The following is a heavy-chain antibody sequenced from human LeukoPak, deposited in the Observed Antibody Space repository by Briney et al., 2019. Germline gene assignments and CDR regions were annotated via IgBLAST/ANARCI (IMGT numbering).Heavy chain of an antibody. CDR2: ISAYNGNT. CDR3: ARDFEWEPGNYFDY. CDR1: GYTFTSHG. V-gene: IGHV1-18*01. Sequence: ASVKVSCKASGYTFTSHGISWVRQAPGQGLEWMGWISAYNGNTNYAQKLQGRVTMTTDTSTSTAYMELRSLRSDDTAVYYCARDFEWEPGNYFDYWGQGTLVTVSS. D-gene: IGHD1-26*01. J-gene: IGHJ4*02.